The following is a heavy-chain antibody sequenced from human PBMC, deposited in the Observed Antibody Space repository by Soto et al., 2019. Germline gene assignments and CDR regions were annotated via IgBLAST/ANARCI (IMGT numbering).Heavy chain of an antibody. V-gene: IGHV3-30*18. Sequence: GGSLRLSCAASGFTFSSYGMHWVRQAPGKGLEWVAVISYDGSNKYYADSVKGRFTISRDNSKNTLYLQMNSLRAEDTTVYYCAKERHYYGSGLDYWGQGTLVTVSS. CDR1: GFTFSSYG. J-gene: IGHJ4*02. CDR2: ISYDGSNK. D-gene: IGHD3-10*01. CDR3: AKERHYYGSGLDY.